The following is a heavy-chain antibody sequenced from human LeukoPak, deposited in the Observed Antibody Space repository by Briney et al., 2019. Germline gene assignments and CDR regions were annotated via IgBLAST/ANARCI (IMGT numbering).Heavy chain of an antibody. CDR1: GGSISSYY. CDR2: IYYSGYT. D-gene: IGHD3-9*01. J-gene: IGHJ6*03. Sequence: SETLSLTCTVSGGSISSYYWSWTRQPPGKGLEWIGYIYYSGYTNYNPSLKSRVTISVDTSKSQFSLKLSSVTAADTAVYYCARDLTISNYYYYMDVWGKGTTVTISS. V-gene: IGHV4-59*12. CDR3: ARDLTISNYYYYMDV.